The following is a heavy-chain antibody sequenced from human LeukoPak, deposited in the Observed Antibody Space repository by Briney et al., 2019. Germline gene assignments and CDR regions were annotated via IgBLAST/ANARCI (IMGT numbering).Heavy chain of an antibody. CDR2: IWYDGSNK. CDR3: AKDSGKGIAADAAFDY. Sequence: GRSLRLSCAASGFTFSSYGMHWVRQAPGTGLEWVAVIWYDGSNKYYADSVKGRFTISRDNSKNTLYLQMNSLRAEDTAVYYCAKDSGKGIAADAAFDYWGRGTLVTVSS. CDR1: GFTFSSYG. D-gene: IGHD6-13*01. J-gene: IGHJ4*02. V-gene: IGHV3-33*06.